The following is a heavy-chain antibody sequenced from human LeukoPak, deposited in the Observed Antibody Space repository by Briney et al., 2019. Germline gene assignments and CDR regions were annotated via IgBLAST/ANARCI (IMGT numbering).Heavy chain of an antibody. CDR3: ASGSSTSGMQRD. CDR1: GYSISSGYY. V-gene: IGHV4-38-2*02. D-gene: IGHD2-2*01. Sequence: SETLSLTCTVSGYSISSGYYWGWIRQPPGKGLEWIGSIDHSGTTYYNPSLKRRVTISIDTSKNQFSLKLSSVTAADTAVYYCASGSSTSGMQRDWGQGTRVPVSS. J-gene: IGHJ4*02. CDR2: IDHSGTT.